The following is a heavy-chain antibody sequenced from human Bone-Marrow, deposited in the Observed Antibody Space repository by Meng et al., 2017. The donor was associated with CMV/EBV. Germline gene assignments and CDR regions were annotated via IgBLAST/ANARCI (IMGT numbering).Heavy chain of an antibody. CDR2: MNPNSGNT. CDR1: GYTFTSYD. CDR3: ARAADYCSSTSCYRGGDY. D-gene: IGHD2-2*02. Sequence: ASVKVSCKASGYTFTSYDINWVRQATGQGLEWMGWMNPNSGNTDYAQKFQGRVTITRNTSISTAYMELSSLRSEDTAVYYCARAADYCSSTSCYRGGDYWGHGTLVTVSS. V-gene: IGHV1-8*03. J-gene: IGHJ4*01.